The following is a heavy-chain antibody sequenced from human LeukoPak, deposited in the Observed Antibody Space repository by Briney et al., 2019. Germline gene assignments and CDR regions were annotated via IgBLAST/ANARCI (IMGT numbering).Heavy chain of an antibody. Sequence: SETLSLTCAVSGGSISSTVWWSWVRRPPGKGLEWIGDIFHYGTTNYNPSLKSRLTMSVDTSTNQFSLKLNSVTAADTAVYYCAGWGVDYGGKFDYLDYWGQGMLVTVSS. CDR1: GGSISSTVW. V-gene: IGHV4-4*02. CDR3: AGWGVDYGGKFDYLDY. D-gene: IGHD4-23*01. CDR2: IFHYGTT. J-gene: IGHJ4*02.